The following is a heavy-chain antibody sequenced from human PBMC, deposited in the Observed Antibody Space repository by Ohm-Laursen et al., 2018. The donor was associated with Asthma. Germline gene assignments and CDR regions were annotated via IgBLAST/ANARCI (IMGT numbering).Heavy chain of an antibody. CDR1: GFTFRKYA. V-gene: IGHV3-23*01. D-gene: IGHD3-22*01. Sequence: SLRLSCAASGFTFRKYAMSWVRQAPGKGLEWVSAISEGGGNTNYADSVKGRFTISRDESKNTLFLQMSSLRAEDTALYYCAKGDLGWYGNSAYSHWGQGTLVTVST. CDR3: AKGDLGWYGNSAYSH. CDR2: ISEGGGNT. J-gene: IGHJ4*02.